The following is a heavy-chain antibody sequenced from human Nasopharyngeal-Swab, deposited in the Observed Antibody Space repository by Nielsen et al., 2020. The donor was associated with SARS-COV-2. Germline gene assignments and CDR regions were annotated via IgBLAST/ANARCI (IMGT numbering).Heavy chain of an antibody. Sequence: GSLRPSCTVRGGPLGSVYWSWTRQPPGRGLEWTWYIYYSGSTNYNPSLKSRVTISVDTSRNQFCLKLSSVTAADTAVYYCAGGQKRPYYEFWSGYSPPFDYWGQGTLVTVSS. CDR2: IYYSGST. V-gene: IGHV4-59*01. CDR3: AGGQKRPYYEFWSGYSPPFDY. CDR1: GGPLGSVY. D-gene: IGHD3-3*01. J-gene: IGHJ4*02.